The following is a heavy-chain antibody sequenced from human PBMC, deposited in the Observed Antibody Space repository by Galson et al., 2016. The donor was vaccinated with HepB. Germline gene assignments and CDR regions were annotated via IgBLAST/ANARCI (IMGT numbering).Heavy chain of an antibody. D-gene: IGHD1-20*01. CDR2: ISGIGGNT. V-gene: IGHV3-23*01. Sequence: SLRLSCAASGFPFSIYVMTWVRQAPGKGLEWVSGISGIGGNTYYADSVKGRFTISRDNSKNTLYLQMNSLRAEDTAIYYCAKGVGRWDLTGGYFQHWGQGTLVTVSS. CDR1: GFPFSIYV. CDR3: AKGVGRWDLTGGYFQH. J-gene: IGHJ1*01.